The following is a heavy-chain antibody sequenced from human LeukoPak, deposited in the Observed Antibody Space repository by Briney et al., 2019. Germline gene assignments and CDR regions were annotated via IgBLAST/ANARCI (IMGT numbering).Heavy chain of an antibody. CDR3: AKEVSSSWSH. V-gene: IGHV3-23*01. D-gene: IGHD6-13*01. CDR2: INDIGTDR. CDR1: GFTFSGYA. Sequence: GGSLRLSCAASGFTFSGYAMSWVRQAPRKWLEWVSGINDIGTDRYYADSVRGRFSISRDNSKNTLYLQMNSLRAEDTAVYYCAKEVSSSWSHWGQGTLVTVSS. J-gene: IGHJ4*02.